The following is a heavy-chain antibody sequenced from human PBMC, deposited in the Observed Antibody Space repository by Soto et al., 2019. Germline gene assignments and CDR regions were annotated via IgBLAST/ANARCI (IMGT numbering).Heavy chain of an antibody. CDR3: AKDLVYYDMLGYFDY. J-gene: IGHJ4*02. CDR1: GFTFSSYA. Sequence: GGSLRLSCAASGFTFSSYAMSWVRQAPGKGLEWVSAISGSGGSTYYADSVKGRFTISRDNSKNTLYLQMNSLRAEDTAVYYCAKDLVYYDMLGYFDYWGQGTLVTVSS. D-gene: IGHD3-22*01. V-gene: IGHV3-23*01. CDR2: ISGSGGST.